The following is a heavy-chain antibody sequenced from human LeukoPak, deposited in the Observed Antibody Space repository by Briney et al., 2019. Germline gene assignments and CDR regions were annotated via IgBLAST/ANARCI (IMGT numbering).Heavy chain of an antibody. CDR1: GFTFSSYS. CDR3: AKGRDYYMDV. J-gene: IGHJ6*03. Sequence: GGSLRLSCAASGFTFSSYSMNWVRQAPGKGLEWVSVFYSGGRTYYADSVKGRFLISRDNSKNMLYLQMNSLRAEDTAVYYCAKGRDYYMDVWGKGTTVTVSS. CDR2: FYSGGRT. V-gene: IGHV3-66*02.